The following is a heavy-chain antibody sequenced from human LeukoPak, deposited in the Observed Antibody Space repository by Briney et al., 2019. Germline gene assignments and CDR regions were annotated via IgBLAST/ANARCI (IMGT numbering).Heavy chain of an antibody. Sequence: GGSLRLSCAASGFTFDDYAMHWVRQAPGKGLEWVSLIRWDGGSTYYADSVKGRFTISRDNSKNSLYLQMNSLRAEDTALYYCVCQAAGTDFYFDYWGQGTLVTVSS. CDR2: IRWDGGST. D-gene: IGHD6-13*01. V-gene: IGHV3-43D*04. J-gene: IGHJ4*02. CDR3: VCQAAGTDFYFDY. CDR1: GFTFDDYA.